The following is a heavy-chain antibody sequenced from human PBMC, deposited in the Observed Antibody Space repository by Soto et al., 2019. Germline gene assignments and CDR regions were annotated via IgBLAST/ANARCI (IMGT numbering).Heavy chain of an antibody. CDR1: GFTFSDYY. CDR3: ARDPAANRDCGGDCYPDY. CDR2: ISSSSSYT. Sequence: GGSLRLSCAASGFTFSDYYMSWIRQAPGKGLEWVSYISSSSSYTNYADSVKGRFTISRDNAKNSLYLQMNSLRAEDTAVYYCARDPAANRDCGGDCYPDYWGQGTLVTVSS. J-gene: IGHJ4*02. V-gene: IGHV3-11*06. D-gene: IGHD2-21*02.